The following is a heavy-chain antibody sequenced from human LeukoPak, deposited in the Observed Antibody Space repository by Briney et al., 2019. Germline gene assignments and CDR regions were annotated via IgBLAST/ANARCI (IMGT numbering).Heavy chain of an antibody. CDR2: IYYSGST. J-gene: IGHJ4*02. CDR3: ARGSYCGGDCHSSLFRTFDY. V-gene: IGHV4-59*01. CDR1: GGSISSYY. D-gene: IGHD2-21*02. Sequence: SETLSLTCTVSGGSISSYYWSWIRQPPGKGLEWIGYIYYSGSTNYNPSLKSRVTISVDTSKNQFSLKLSSVTAADTAVYYCARGSYCGGDCHSSLFRTFDYWGQGTLVTVSS.